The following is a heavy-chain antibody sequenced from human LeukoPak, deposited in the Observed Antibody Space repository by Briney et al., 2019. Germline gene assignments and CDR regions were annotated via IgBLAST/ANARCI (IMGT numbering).Heavy chain of an antibody. CDR3: ARRRDCSSTSCYSEIDY. J-gene: IGHJ4*02. CDR1: GGSISSYY. D-gene: IGHD2-2*01. CDR2: IYYSGST. Sequence: RTSETLSLTCTVSGGSISSYYWSWIRQPPGKGLEWIGYIYYSGSTNYNPSLKSRVTISVDTSNNQFSLKLSSVTAADTAVYYCARRRDCSSTSCYSEIDYWGQGTLVTVSS. V-gene: IGHV4-59*01.